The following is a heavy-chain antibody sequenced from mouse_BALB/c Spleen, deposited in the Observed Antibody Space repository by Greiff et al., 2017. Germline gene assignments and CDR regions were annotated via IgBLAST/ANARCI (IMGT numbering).Heavy chain of an antibody. V-gene: IGHV1S56*01. CDR1: GYTFTSYY. Sequence: QVQLQQSGPELVKPGASVRISCKASGYTFTSYYIHWVKQRPGQGLEWIGWIYPGNVNTKYNEKFKGKATLTADKSSSTAYMQLSSLTSEDSAVYFCARCLTPYYFDYWGQGTTLTVSS. D-gene: IGHD2-13*01. CDR2: IYPGNVNT. CDR3: ARCLTPYYFDY. J-gene: IGHJ2*01.